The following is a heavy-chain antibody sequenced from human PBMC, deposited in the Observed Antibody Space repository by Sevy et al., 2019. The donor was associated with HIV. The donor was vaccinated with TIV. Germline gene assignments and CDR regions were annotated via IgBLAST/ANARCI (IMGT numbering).Heavy chain of an antibody. J-gene: IGHJ4*02. V-gene: IGHV3-30*18. CDR3: AKLDYDLLTGNPDY. Sequence: GGSLRLSCEASGFTFSRYGMHWVRQAPGKGLEWVAVIAFDGSNRYYGEAVKGRFTISRDTSKNTLYLTMRSLRPEDTAVYYCAKLDYDLLTGNPDYWGQGTRVTVSS. CDR1: GFTFSRYG. CDR2: IAFDGSNR. D-gene: IGHD3-9*01.